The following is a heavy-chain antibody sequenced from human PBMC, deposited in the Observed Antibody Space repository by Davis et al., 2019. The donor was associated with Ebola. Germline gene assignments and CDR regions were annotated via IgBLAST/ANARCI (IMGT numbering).Heavy chain of an antibody. D-gene: IGHD6-19*01. V-gene: IGHV3-23*01. J-gene: IGHJ4*02. Sequence: PGGSLRLSCAASGFTFSSYAMSWVRQAPGKGLEWVSAISGSGGSTYYADSVKGRFTISRDNSKNTLYLQMNSLRAEDTAVYYCAKDLNIPGIAVAGTGYWGQGTLVTVSS. CDR1: GFTFSSYA. CDR3: AKDLNIPGIAVAGTGY. CDR2: ISGSGGST.